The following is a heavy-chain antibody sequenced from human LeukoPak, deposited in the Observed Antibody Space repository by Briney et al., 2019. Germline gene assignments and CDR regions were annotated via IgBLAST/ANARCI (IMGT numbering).Heavy chain of an antibody. D-gene: IGHD6-19*01. CDR1: GFTFSSYR. Sequence: PGGSLRLSCAASGFTFSSYRMHWVRQAPGKGLVWVSRINSDGSSTSYADSVKGRFTISRDNAKNTLYLQMNSLRAEDTAVYYCARGKAGVAGIPYYYYMDVWGKGTTVTVSS. CDR2: INSDGSST. J-gene: IGHJ6*03. CDR3: ARGKAGVAGIPYYYYMDV. V-gene: IGHV3-74*01.